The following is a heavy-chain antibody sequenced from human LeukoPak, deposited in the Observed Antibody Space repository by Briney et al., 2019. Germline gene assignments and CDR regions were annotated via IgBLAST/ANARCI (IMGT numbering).Heavy chain of an antibody. D-gene: IGHD6-19*01. V-gene: IGHV3-9*01. J-gene: IGHJ4*02. Sequence: GGSLRLSCAASGFTFDDYAMHWVRQAPGKGLEWVSGISWNSGSIGYADSVKGRFTISRDNAKNSLYLQMNSLRAEDTALYYCXKDPAPYSSGTTGYFDYWGQGTLVTVSS. CDR3: XKDPAPYSSGTTGYFDY. CDR1: GFTFDDYA. CDR2: ISWNSGSI.